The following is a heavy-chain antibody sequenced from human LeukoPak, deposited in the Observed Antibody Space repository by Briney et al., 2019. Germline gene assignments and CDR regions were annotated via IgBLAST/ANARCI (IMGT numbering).Heavy chain of an antibody. D-gene: IGHD3-9*01. J-gene: IGHJ3*02. Sequence: SETLSLTCIVSGGSISSSSYYWGWIRQPPGKGLEWIGSIYYSGSTYYNPSLKSRVTISVYTSKNQFSLKLSSVTAADTAVYYCARRSSYDILTGYGSGAFDIWGQGTMVTVSS. V-gene: IGHV4-39*01. CDR2: IYYSGST. CDR1: GGSISSSSYY. CDR3: ARRSSYDILTGYGSGAFDI.